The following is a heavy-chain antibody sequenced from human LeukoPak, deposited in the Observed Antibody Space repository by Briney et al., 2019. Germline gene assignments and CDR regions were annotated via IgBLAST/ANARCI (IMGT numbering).Heavy chain of an antibody. CDR2: IYTSGST. D-gene: IGHD3-3*01. V-gene: IGHV4-4*07. J-gene: IGHJ6*03. CDR3: ARQPPPNYDFWSGPGSDYYYYMDV. Sequence: SETLSLTCTVSGGSISSYYWSWIRQPAGKGLEWIGRIYTSGSTNYNPSLKSRVTMSVDTSKNQFSLKLSSVTAADTAVYYCARQPPPNYDFWSGPGSDYYYYMDVWGKGTTVTVSS. CDR1: GGSISSYY.